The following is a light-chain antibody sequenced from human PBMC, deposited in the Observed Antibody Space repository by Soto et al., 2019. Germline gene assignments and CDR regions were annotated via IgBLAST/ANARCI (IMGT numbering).Light chain of an antibody. J-gene: IGLJ1*01. CDR2: EVN. CDR1: SSDIGGHDF. Sequence: QSALTQPASVSGSPGQSITISCTGTSSDIGGHDFLSWYQQHPGKAPKLIICEVNNRPSGVSNRFSASKSGNTASLTISGLQTEDEADYYCMSYRRGDTLVFGTGTKVTVL. V-gene: IGLV2-14*01. CDR3: MSYRRGDTLV.